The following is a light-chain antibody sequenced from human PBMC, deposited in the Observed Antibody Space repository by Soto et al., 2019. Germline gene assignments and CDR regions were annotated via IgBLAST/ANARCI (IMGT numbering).Light chain of an antibody. Sequence: IQMTQSPSSLSASVGDRVTITCQASQDITSFLNWYQQKPGKAPKLLIYDASDLETGVPSRFSGSGSGTDFTFSISSLQPEDIATYYCQQYDYFPLTFGGGTKVEIK. J-gene: IGKJ4*01. CDR1: QDITSF. V-gene: IGKV1-33*01. CDR2: DAS. CDR3: QQYDYFPLT.